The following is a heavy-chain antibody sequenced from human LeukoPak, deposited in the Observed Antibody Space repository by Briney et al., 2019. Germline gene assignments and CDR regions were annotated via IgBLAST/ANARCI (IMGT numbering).Heavy chain of an antibody. CDR3: ARDHGSAYYRAPRH. CDR1: GYIFTNYY. Sequence: ASVKVSCKASGYIFTNYYMHWVRQAPGQGLEWMGTINPSGGSTTYAQKFQGRVTMTRGTSTSTVYMELSSLRSEDTAVYYCARDHGSAYYRAPRHWGQGTLVAVFS. J-gene: IGHJ4*02. V-gene: IGHV1-46*01. CDR2: INPSGGST. D-gene: IGHD3-10*01.